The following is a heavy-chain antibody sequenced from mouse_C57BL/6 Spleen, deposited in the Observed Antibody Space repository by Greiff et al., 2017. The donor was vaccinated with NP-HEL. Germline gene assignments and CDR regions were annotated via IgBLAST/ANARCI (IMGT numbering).Heavy chain of an antibody. CDR3: ARDITTVVVDWYFDV. CDR2: ISSGSSTI. V-gene: IGHV5-17*01. D-gene: IGHD1-1*01. CDR1: GFTFSDYG. Sequence: EVQGVESGGGLVKPGGSLKLSCAASGFTFSDYGMHWVRQAPEKGLEWVAYISSGSSTIYYADTVKGRFTISGDNAKNTLFLQMTSLRSEDTAMYYCARDITTVVVDWYFDVWGTGTTVTVSS. J-gene: IGHJ1*03.